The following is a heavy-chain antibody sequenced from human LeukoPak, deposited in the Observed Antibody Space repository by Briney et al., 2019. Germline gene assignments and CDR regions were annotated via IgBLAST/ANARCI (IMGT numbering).Heavy chain of an antibody. J-gene: IGHJ2*01. D-gene: IGHD6-19*01. Sequence: ASVKVSCKTSGYTFTGYYMHWVRQAPGQGLEWMGWINPNSGGTNYAQKFQGRVTMTRDTSISKAYMELTRLRSDDTAGYYCARYSSGWYFDLWGRGTLVTVSS. CDR1: GYTFTGYY. V-gene: IGHV1-2*02. CDR2: INPNSGGT. CDR3: ARYSSGWYFDL.